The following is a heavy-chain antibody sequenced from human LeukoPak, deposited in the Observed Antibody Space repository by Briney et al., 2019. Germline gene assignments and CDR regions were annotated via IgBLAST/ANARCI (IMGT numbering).Heavy chain of an antibody. Sequence: GGSLRLSCAASGFTFSSYAMSWVRQAPGKGLEWVSAISGSGGSTYYADSVKGRFTISRDNSKNTLYLQMNSLRAEDTAVYYCARDLYSSGWYGVDYWGQGTLVTVSS. V-gene: IGHV3-23*01. CDR1: GFTFSSYA. CDR3: ARDLYSSGWYGVDY. CDR2: ISGSGGST. J-gene: IGHJ4*02. D-gene: IGHD6-19*01.